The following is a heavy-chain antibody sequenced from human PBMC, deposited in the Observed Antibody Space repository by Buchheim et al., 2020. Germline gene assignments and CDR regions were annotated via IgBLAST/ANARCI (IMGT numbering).Heavy chain of an antibody. J-gene: IGHJ4*02. CDR2: ISGSSGTI. D-gene: IGHD6-19*01. CDR3: ARDSAVAGY. CDR1: GFTFGSYN. V-gene: IGHV3-48*04. Sequence: EVQLVESGGGLVQPGGSLRLSCAASGFTFGSYNMNWVRQAPGKGLEWVSYISGSSGTIYYADSVKGRFTIPRDNAENSLYLQMNSLRAEDTAVYYCARDSAVAGYWGQGTL.